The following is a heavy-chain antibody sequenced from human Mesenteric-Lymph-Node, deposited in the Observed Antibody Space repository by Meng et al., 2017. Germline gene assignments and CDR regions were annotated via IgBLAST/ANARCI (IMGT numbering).Heavy chain of an antibody. CDR3: AREPFDYCGDDCARDDNFDY. CDR2: VNPISGAT. V-gene: IGHV1-46*01. Sequence: GESLKISCAASGYTFTSYYIHWVRQAPGQGLEWMGLVNPISGATAYAQKFQGRVTMTRDTSTSTVFMDLSSLRSEDTAVYYCAREPFDYCGDDCARDDNFDYWGQGTLVTVSS. CDR1: GYTFTSYY. D-gene: IGHD2-21*02. J-gene: IGHJ4*02.